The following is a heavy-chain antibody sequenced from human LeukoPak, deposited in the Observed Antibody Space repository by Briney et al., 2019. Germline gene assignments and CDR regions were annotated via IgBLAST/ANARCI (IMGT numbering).Heavy chain of an antibody. V-gene: IGHV3-7*01. D-gene: IGHD1-26*01. CDR1: GFTFNTYW. J-gene: IGHJ3*02. Sequence: GGSLRLSCAASGFTFNTYWMSWVRQYPGKGLEWVANIKQDGSGKYYVDSVKGRFTISRDNAKNSLYLQMNSLRAEDTAVYYCARDGELGSPADAFDIWGQGTMVTVSS. CDR3: ARDGELGSPADAFDI. CDR2: IKQDGSGK.